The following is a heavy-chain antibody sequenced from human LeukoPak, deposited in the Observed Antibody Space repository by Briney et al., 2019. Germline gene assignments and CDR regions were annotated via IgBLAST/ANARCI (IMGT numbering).Heavy chain of an antibody. V-gene: IGHV1-69*02. CDR2: IIPILGIA. Sequence: GSSVKVSCKASGGTFSSYTISWVRQAPGQGLEWMGRIIPILGIANYAQKFQGRVTITADKSPSTAYMELSSLRSEDTAVYYCARGPSRGGGDYWGQGTLVTVSS. CDR1: GGTFSSYT. CDR3: ARGPSRGGGDY. J-gene: IGHJ4*02. D-gene: IGHD3-10*01.